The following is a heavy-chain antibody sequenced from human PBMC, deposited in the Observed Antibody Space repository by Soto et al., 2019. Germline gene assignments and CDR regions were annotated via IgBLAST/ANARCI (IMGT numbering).Heavy chain of an antibody. Sequence: AASLNVACNPSGYTFSSYYIHSVRHSPGQGLEWMGWINPKSGCTLYAQKFQGRVTMTRDTSISKAYMEFSRLRSDDTDVYYCERGGTFAYDTSGYSVYWGQGTLVPVSS. V-gene: IGHV1-2*02. CDR1: GYTFSSYY. CDR2: INPKSGCT. D-gene: IGHD3-22*01. CDR3: ERGGTFAYDTSGYSVY. J-gene: IGHJ4*02.